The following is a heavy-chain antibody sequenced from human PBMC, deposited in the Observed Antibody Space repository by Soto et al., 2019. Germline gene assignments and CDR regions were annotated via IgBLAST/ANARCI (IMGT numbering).Heavy chain of an antibody. V-gene: IGHV1-2*02. CDR2: INPNSAGI. Sequence: ASVKVSCKTSGYTFIDYYIHWVRQAPGQGLEWLGWINPNSAGIYYAQNFEARVTLTRDSSVSTAYMELANLTSDDTSVYYCARGVPRQVLAQYYYDNWGKGLLVKVS. J-gene: IGHJ4*02. CDR1: GYTFIDYY. CDR3: ARGVPRQVLAQYYYDN. D-gene: IGHD5-12*01.